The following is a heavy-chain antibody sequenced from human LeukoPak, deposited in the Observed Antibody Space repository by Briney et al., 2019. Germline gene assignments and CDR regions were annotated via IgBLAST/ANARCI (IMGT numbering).Heavy chain of an antibody. CDR3: AKVGLWAYYYMDV. D-gene: IGHD2-21*01. J-gene: IGHJ6*03. V-gene: IGHV3-21*04. Sequence: GGSLRLFCAASGFTFSSYSMNWVRQAPGKGLEWVSSISSSSSYIYYADSVKGRFTISRDNAKNSLYLQMNSLRAEDTAIYYCAKVGLWAYYYMDVWGKGTTVTVSS. CDR1: GFTFSSYS. CDR2: ISSSSSYI.